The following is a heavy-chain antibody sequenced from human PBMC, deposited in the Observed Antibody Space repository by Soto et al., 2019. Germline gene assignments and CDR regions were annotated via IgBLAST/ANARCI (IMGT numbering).Heavy chain of an antibody. CDR1: GYTLTSYY. Sequence: QVQLVQSGAEVKKPGASVKVSCEASGYTLTSYYMHWVRQTPGLGLEWMGLINPSAGTRSYAQKFQGRVTMTRDTSTSTVYMELSSLRSEDTAVYYCARDLRFLDYWGQGTLVTVSS. CDR2: INPSAGTR. V-gene: IGHV1-46*01. J-gene: IGHJ4*02. D-gene: IGHD3-3*01. CDR3: ARDLRFLDY.